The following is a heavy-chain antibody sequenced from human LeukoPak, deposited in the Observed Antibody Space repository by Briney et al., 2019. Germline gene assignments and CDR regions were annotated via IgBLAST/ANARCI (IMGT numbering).Heavy chain of an antibody. V-gene: IGHV3-23*01. CDR3: AKDKGGNHGDYYYYMDV. J-gene: IGHJ6*03. CDR1: GSTFSSYG. Sequence: PGGSLRLSCAASGSTFSSYGMSGVRQAPGMGLEWVSAISGIGGSTYYADSVKGRFTISRDNSKNTLYLQMNSLRAEDTAVYYCAKDKGGNHGDYYYYMDVWGKGTTVTISS. CDR2: ISGIGGST. D-gene: IGHD2-21*01.